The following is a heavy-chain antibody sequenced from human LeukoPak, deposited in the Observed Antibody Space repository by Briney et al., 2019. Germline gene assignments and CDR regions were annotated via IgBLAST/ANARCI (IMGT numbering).Heavy chain of an antibody. CDR3: ARDNYYDSSGYCGMDV. J-gene: IGHJ6*02. CDR2: ISWNSGSI. Sequence: PGRSLRLSCAASGFTFDGYAMHWVRQAPGKGLEWVSGISWNSGSIGYADSVKGRFTISRDNAKNSLYLQMNSLRAEDTAVYYCARDNYYDSSGYCGMDVWGQGTTVTVSS. V-gene: IGHV3-9*01. D-gene: IGHD3-22*01. CDR1: GFTFDGYA.